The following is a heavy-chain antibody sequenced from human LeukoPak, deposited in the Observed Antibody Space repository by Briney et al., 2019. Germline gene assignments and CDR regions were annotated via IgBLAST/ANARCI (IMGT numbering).Heavy chain of an antibody. CDR3: ARRDVNYGGNEWSPGWAFDI. D-gene: IGHD4-23*01. J-gene: IGHJ3*02. CDR1: GGSISSYY. V-gene: IGHV4-59*08. Sequence: PSETLSLTCTVSGGSISSYYWSWIRQPPGKGLEWIGYIYYSGSTNYNPSLKSRVTISVDTSKNQFSLKLSSVTAADTAVYYCARRDVNYGGNEWSPGWAFDIWGQGTMVTVSS. CDR2: IYYSGST.